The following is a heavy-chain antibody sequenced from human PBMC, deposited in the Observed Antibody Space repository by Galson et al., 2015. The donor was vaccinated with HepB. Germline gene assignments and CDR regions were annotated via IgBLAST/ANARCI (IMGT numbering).Heavy chain of an antibody. J-gene: IGHJ2*01. CDR2: IIPIVGIA. V-gene: IGHV1-69*04. Sequence: SVKVSCKASGGTFSSYVITWVRQAPGQGLEWMGRIIPIVGIANYAQKFQGRVTITADKSTSTAYMELSSLRSGDTGVYYWARGSSLDYSWLFWFFDLWGPGALVTVSS. D-gene: IGHD1-26*01. CDR1: GGTFSSYV. CDR3: ARGSSLDYSWLFWFFDL.